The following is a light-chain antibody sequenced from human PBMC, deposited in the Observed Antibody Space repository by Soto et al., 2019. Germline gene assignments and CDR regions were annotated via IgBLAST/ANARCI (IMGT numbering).Light chain of an antibody. Sequence: DIQMTQSPSSVSSSVGDRVTITCRASQGISSWLAWYQQKPGKAPKLLIYAASSLQSGVPSRFSGGESGTVFPLPISTLHPKVFAPHYCHRPNSSPLTSGGGTKLDI. CDR1: QGISSW. CDR3: HRPNSSPLT. V-gene: IGKV1-12*01. CDR2: AAS. J-gene: IGKJ4*01.